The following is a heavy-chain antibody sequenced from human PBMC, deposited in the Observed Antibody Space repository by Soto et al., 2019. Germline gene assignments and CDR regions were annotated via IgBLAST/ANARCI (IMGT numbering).Heavy chain of an antibody. J-gene: IGHJ6*02. CDR3: ARDSGGMDV. V-gene: IGHV1-3*01. CDR2: INAGNGNT. Sequence: ASVKVSCKTSGYTFTSYARHWVRQAPGQRLEWMGWINAGNGNTKYSQKFQGRVIITRDTSASTAYMELRSLRSEDTAVYYCARDSGGMDVWGQGTTVTVSS. CDR1: GYTFTSYA.